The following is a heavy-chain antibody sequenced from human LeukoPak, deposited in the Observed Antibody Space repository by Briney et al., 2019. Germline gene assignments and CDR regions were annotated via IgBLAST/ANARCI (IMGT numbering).Heavy chain of an antibody. D-gene: IGHD3-3*01. CDR3: ARAIFGVVIIPPPYYMDV. J-gene: IGHJ6*03. CDR2: IYYSGST. V-gene: IGHV4-59*01. Sequence: SETLSLTCTVSGGSISSYYWSWIRQPPGKGLEWIGYIYYSGSTNYNPSLKSRVTISVDTSKNQFSLKLSSATAADTAVYYCARAIFGVVIIPPPYYMDVWGKGTTVTVSS. CDR1: GGSISSYY.